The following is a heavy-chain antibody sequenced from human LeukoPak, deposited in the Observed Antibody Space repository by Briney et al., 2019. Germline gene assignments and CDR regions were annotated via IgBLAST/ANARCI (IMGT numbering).Heavy chain of an antibody. J-gene: IGHJ2*01. CDR3: GAAAGTWYFDL. Sequence: SETLSLTCTVSGGSISSGGYYWSWIRQHPGTGLEWIGYIYYSRSTYYNPSLKSRVTISVDTSKNQFSLKLSSVTAADTAVYYCGAAAGTWYFDLWGRGTLVTVSS. CDR1: GGSISSGGYY. V-gene: IGHV4-31*03. CDR2: IYYSRST. D-gene: IGHD6-13*01.